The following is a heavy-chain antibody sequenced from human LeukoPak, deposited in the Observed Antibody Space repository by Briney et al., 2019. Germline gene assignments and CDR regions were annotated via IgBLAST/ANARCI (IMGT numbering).Heavy chain of an antibody. Sequence: SCKASGYTFTGYYMHWVRQAPGKGLEWVAVIWYDGSNKYYADSVKGRFTISRDNSKNTLYLQMNSLRAEDTAVYYCARDGAPYPFDYWAQGTLVTVSS. J-gene: IGHJ4*02. V-gene: IGHV3-33*01. D-gene: IGHD3-10*01. CDR1: GYTFTGYY. CDR3: ARDGAPYPFDY. CDR2: IWYDGSNK.